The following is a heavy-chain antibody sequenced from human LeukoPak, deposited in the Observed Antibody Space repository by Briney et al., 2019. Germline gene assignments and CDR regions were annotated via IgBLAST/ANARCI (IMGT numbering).Heavy chain of an antibody. CDR1: GYTFTGYY. CDR2: IIPIFGTA. J-gene: IGHJ5*02. V-gene: IGHV1-69*13. CDR3: ARVVDCSGGSCYIGRSPGYNWFDP. Sequence: GASVKVSCKASGYTFTGYYMHWVRQAPGQGLEWMGGIIPIFGTANYAQKFQGRVTITADESTSTAYMELSSLRSEDTAVYYCARVVDCSGGSCYIGRSPGYNWFDPWGQGTLVTVSS. D-gene: IGHD2-15*01.